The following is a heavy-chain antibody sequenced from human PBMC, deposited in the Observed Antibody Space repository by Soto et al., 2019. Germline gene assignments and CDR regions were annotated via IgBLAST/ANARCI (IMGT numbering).Heavy chain of an antibody. CDR2: IYYSGST. CDR1: GGSISSYY. D-gene: IGHD3-22*01. V-gene: IGHV4-59*01. J-gene: IGHJ4*02. Sequence: PSETLSLTCTVSGGSISSYYWSWIRQPPGKGLEWIGYIYYSGSTNYNPSLKSRVTISVDTSKNQFSLKLSSVTAADTAVYYCARDRDYYDQVGVLDYWGQGTLVTVSS. CDR3: ARDRDYYDQVGVLDY.